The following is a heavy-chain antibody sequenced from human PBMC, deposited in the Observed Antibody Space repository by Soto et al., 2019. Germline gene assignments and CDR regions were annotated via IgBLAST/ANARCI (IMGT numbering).Heavy chain of an antibody. CDR3: ARSYSESYWCAFDI. CDR2: IYYSGSS. D-gene: IGHD1-26*01. J-gene: IGHJ3*02. Sequence: QVQLQESGPGLVKPSETLSLTCTVSGGSISSYYWTWIRQPPGKGLEWIGHIYYSGSSNYNPCLKSRITMFLDTSKHQFPLKLSPVTAADTAVYYCARSYSESYWCAFDIWGQGTMVTVSS. CDR1: GGSISSYY. V-gene: IGHV4-59*01.